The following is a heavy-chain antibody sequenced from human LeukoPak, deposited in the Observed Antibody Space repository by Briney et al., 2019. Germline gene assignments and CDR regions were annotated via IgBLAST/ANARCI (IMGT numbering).Heavy chain of an antibody. J-gene: IGHJ5*02. CDR1: GFTFSSYA. CDR2: ISGSGGRT. Sequence: PGGSLRLSCEVSGFTFSSYAITSVRQAPGKGLEWVSVISGSGGRTFYADSVKGRFTISRDNSKNTLYLQMNSLRGEDTAVYYYMKVGYCAINTCSNWFDPWGQGTLVTVSS. CDR3: MKVGYCAINTCSNWFDP. D-gene: IGHD2-2*01. V-gene: IGHV3-23*01.